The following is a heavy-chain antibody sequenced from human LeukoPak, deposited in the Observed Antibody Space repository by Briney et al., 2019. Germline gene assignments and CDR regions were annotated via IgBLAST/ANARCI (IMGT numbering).Heavy chain of an antibody. CDR1: GGTFSSYA. D-gene: IGHD4-17*01. CDR3: ARARGDYVPHHFDY. CDR2: IIPIFGTA. Sequence: GASVKVSCKASGGTFSSYAISWVRQAPGQGLEWMGGIIPIFGTANYAQKFQGRVTITADESTSTAYMELSSLRSEDTAVYYCARARGDYVPHHFDYWGQGTLVTVSS. J-gene: IGHJ4*02. V-gene: IGHV1-69*13.